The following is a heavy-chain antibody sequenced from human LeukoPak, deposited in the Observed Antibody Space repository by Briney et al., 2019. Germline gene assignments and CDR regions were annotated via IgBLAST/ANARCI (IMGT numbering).Heavy chain of an antibody. Sequence: PGGSLRLSCATSGFTFSSYAMNWVRRAPGKGLEWVSAISGSGGGTYYADSVKGRFTISRDNSKNTLYLQMSSLRAEDTAVYFCAKTRPLDSSSWSHGDYWGQGTLVTVSS. D-gene: IGHD6-13*01. CDR3: AKTRPLDSSSWSHGDY. CDR2: ISGSGGGT. V-gene: IGHV3-23*01. J-gene: IGHJ4*02. CDR1: GFTFSSYA.